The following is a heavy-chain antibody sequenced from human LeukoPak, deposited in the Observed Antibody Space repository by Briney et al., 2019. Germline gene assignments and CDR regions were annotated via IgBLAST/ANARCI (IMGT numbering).Heavy chain of an antibody. J-gene: IGHJ4*02. V-gene: IGHV4-4*07. CDR2: IYTSGST. D-gene: IGHD2-2*01. CDR1: GGSISSYY. Sequence: SETLSLTCTVSGGSISSYYWSWIRQPAGKGLEWIGRIYTSGSTNYNPSLKSRVTMSVDTSKNQFSLKLSSVTAADTAVYYCARVGCSGTSCTKFDYWGQGTLVTVSS. CDR3: ARVGCSGTSCTKFDY.